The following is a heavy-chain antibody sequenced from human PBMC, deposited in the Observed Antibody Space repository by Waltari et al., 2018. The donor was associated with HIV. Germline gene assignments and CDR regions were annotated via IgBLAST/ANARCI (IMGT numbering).Heavy chain of an antibody. Sequence: QVHLVQSGPAVKKPGASMKVSCTASGYMFTRHHMHWLRQAPGQGLEWMGWINPISGGKNYAQTLQGRVTMTRDASINTVYMELKSLRYDDTAMYYCARESGYQLVRWLDPWGQGTRVTVSS. D-gene: IGHD2-2*01. CDR2: INPISGGK. CDR1: GYMFTRHH. CDR3: ARESGYQLVRWLDP. V-gene: IGHV1-2*02. J-gene: IGHJ5*02.